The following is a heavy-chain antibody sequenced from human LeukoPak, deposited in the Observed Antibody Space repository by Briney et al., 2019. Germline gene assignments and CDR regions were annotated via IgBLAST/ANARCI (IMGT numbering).Heavy chain of an antibody. Sequence: PSETLSLTCTVSGGSITSSYWSWIRQSPGKGLEWIGYIHYTGSTNYNPSLKSRVTMLIDTSKNQFSLKLSSVTAADTAVYYCARGYGYCGGVCYDYWGQGTLVTVSS. CDR3: ARGYGYCGGVCYDY. J-gene: IGHJ4*02. CDR1: GGSITSSY. V-gene: IGHV4-59*01. CDR2: IHYTGST. D-gene: IGHD2-21*02.